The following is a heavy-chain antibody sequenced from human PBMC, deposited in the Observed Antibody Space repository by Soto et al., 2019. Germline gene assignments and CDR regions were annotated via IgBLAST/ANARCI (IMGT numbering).Heavy chain of an antibody. J-gene: IGHJ6*02. CDR3: AKEGGHGFGYYGMDV. Sequence: QVQLVESGGGVVQHGRSLRLSCAASGFIFSSYGMYWVRQAPGKGLEWVAVISYDGSNKYYADSVKGRFTISRDYSENTLYLQMNSLRPEDTAVYYCAKEGGHGFGYYGMDVWGQGTTVTFSS. D-gene: IGHD3-10*01. CDR1: GFIFSSYG. V-gene: IGHV3-30*18. CDR2: ISYDGSNK.